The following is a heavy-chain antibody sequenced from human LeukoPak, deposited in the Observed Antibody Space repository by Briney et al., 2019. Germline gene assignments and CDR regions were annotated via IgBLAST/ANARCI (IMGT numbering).Heavy chain of an antibody. CDR2: ISYDGSNK. J-gene: IGHJ4*02. V-gene: IGHV3-30*18. D-gene: IGHD3-22*01. Sequence: PGGSLRLSCAASGFTFSSYGIHWVRQAPGKGLEWVAVISYDGSNKDYADSVKGRFTISRDNSKNTLYLQMNSLRAEDTAVYYCAKGAYYYDSSGYYPGYWGQGTLVTVSS. CDR3: AKGAYYYDSSGYYPGY. CDR1: GFTFSSYG.